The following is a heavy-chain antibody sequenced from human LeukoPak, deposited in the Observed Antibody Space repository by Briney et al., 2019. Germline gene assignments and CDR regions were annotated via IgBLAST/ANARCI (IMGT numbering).Heavy chain of an antibody. CDR3: AKGAYFSGSYGFAFDY. Sequence: GGSLRLSCAASGFTISDYWMSWVRQAPGKGLEWVSAISGGGGSTHYADSVKGRFTISRDNSKNTLYLQMNSLRAEDTAVYFCAKGAYFSGSYGFAFDYWGQGTLVAVSS. J-gene: IGHJ4*02. D-gene: IGHD3-10*01. V-gene: IGHV3-23*01. CDR2: ISGGGGST. CDR1: GFTISDYW.